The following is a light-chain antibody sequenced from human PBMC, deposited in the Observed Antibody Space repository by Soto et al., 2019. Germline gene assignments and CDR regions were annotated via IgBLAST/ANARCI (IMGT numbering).Light chain of an antibody. CDR3: QQYSHSYT. V-gene: IGKV1-5*03. Sequence: DIQMTQSPSTLSASVGDTVTITCRASQNINTWLAWYQQKPGQAPKLLIYKASTCQSGGPSRFSGRGSGTEFTLTINSLKPDDFATYYCQQYSHSYTFGQGTKLEIK. CDR2: KAS. CDR1: QNINTW. J-gene: IGKJ2*01.